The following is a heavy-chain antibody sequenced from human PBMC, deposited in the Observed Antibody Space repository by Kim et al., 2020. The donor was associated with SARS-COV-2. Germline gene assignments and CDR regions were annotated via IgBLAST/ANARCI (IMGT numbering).Heavy chain of an antibody. D-gene: IGHD4-17*01. V-gene: IGHV3-30*03. CDR3: AAPYGDYYTVYYYYGMDV. CDR2: ISYDGSNK. Sequence: GGSLRLSCAASGFTFSSYGMHWVRQAPGKGLEWVAVISYDGSNKYYADSVKGRFTISRDNSKNTLYLQMNSLRAEDTAVYYCAAPYGDYYTVYYYYGMDVWGQGTTVTVSS. J-gene: IGHJ6*02. CDR1: GFTFSSYG.